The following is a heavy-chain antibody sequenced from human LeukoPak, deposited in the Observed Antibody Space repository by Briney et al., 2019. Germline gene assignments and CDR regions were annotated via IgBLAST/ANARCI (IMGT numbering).Heavy chain of an antibody. CDR3: ARDRDDGGFEY. Sequence: GGALRLSCAAPGFTFSNYWMSLVRQAPQKRVWRVANIKQDGRVKQYVDSMKGRFTISRDNAKNSLYLQMNSLRVEDTAVYYCARDRDDGGFEYWGQGTLVTVSS. V-gene: IGHV3-7*01. D-gene: IGHD4-23*01. CDR2: IKQDGRVK. CDR1: GFTFSNYW. J-gene: IGHJ4*02.